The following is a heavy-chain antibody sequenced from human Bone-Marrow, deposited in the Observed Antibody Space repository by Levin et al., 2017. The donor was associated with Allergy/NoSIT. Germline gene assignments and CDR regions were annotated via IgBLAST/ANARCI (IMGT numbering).Heavy chain of an antibody. CDR3: ARDHGYSGYLLG. J-gene: IGHJ4*02. V-gene: IGHV1-18*01. Sequence: ASVKVSCKTSGYTFRNYGLSWVRQAPGQGLEWVGWISPYNGKTTHSQKLQGRVTLTTDTSASTAYMELRSLRSDDTALYYCARDHGYSGYLLGWGQGTLVTVSS. D-gene: IGHD5-12*01. CDR2: ISPYNGKT. CDR1: GYTFRNYG.